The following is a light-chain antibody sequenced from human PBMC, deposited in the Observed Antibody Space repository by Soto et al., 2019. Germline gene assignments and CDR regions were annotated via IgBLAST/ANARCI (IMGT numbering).Light chain of an antibody. J-gene: IGKJ4*01. CDR1: QSVSSY. CDR3: QQRSNWPS. CDR2: DAS. V-gene: IGKV3-11*01. Sequence: EIVLTQSPATLSLSPGERATLSCMASQSVSSYLAWYQQKPDQAPRLLIYDASNRATGIAARFSGSGSGTDFTLTISSLEPEDFAVYYCQQRSNWPSFGGGTKVEIK.